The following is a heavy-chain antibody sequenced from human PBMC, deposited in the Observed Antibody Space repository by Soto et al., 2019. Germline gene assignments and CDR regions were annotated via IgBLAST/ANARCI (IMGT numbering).Heavy chain of an antibody. J-gene: IGHJ5*02. CDR2: IGDTGSNP. V-gene: IGHV3-23*01. Sequence: VLLLESGGGLVQPGASLRLSCEASGLTFRSYALSWVRQAPGKGLEWVSGIGDTGSNPYYADPVKGRFTISRDNSKKTRSHQMKSLRADDTAMYYCAKAGGRVVVAYDTWGQGTLVIVSS. CDR3: AKAGGRVVVAYDT. D-gene: IGHD3-3*01. CDR1: GLTFRSYA.